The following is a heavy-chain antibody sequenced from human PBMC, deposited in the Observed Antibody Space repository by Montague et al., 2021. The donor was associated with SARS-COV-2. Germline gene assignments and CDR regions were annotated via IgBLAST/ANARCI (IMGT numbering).Heavy chain of an antibody. V-gene: IGHV4-34*01. CDR3: ARKVVLADCFDF. J-gene: IGHJ4*01. CDR2: INHSGST. D-gene: IGHD2-15*01. Sequence: SETQSLTCAVYGGSFNDYQWSWIRQPPGKGLEWVGEINHSGSTNYNPSLKSRFTISVDTSENQFSLKVTSVTAADTAVYYCARKVVLADCFDFWGHGTLVTVSS. CDR1: GGSFNDYQ.